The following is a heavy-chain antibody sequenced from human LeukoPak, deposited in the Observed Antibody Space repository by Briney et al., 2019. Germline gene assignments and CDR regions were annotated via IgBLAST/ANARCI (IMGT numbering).Heavy chain of an antibody. CDR3: AKRGVVIRVILVGFHKEAYYFDS. CDR2: ISDSGGRT. J-gene: IGHJ4*02. V-gene: IGHV3-23*01. Sequence: GGPLRLSCAVSGITLSNYGMSWVRQAPGKGLEWVAGISDSGGRTNYADSVKGRFTISRDNPKNTLYLQMNSLRAEDTAVYFCAKRGVVIRVILVGFHKEAYYFDSWGQGALVTVSS. CDR1: GITLSNYG. D-gene: IGHD3-22*01.